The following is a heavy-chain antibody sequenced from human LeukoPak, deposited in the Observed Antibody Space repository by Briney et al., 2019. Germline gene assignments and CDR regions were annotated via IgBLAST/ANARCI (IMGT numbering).Heavy chain of an antibody. V-gene: IGHV4-59*01. D-gene: IGHD4-17*01. CDR2: IYYSGST. J-gene: IGHJ6*03. CDR3: ARDTATVFYYYMDV. CDR1: GGSISSYY. Sequence: PSETLSLICTVSGGSISSYYWSWIRQPPGKGLEWIGYIYYSGSTNYNPSLKSRVTISVDTSKNQFSLRLSSVTAADTAVYYCARDTATVFYYYMDVWGKGTTVTVSS.